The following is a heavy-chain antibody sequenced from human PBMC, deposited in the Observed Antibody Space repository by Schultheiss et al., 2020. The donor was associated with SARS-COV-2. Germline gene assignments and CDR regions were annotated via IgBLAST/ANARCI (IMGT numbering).Heavy chain of an antibody. D-gene: IGHD2-2*01. Sequence: GESLKISCKGSGYSFTSYWISWVRQMPGKGLEWMGRIDPSDSYTNYSPSFQGHVTISADKSISTAYLQWSSLKASDTAMYYCARGQGYCSSTSCSPRDAFDIWGQGTMVTVSS. J-gene: IGHJ3*02. CDR2: IDPSDSYT. CDR3: ARGQGYCSSTSCSPRDAFDI. V-gene: IGHV5-10-1*01. CDR1: GYSFTSYW.